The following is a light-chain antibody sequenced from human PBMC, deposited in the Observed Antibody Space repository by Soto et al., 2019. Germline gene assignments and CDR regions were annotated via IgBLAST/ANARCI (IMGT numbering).Light chain of an antibody. J-gene: IGLJ1*01. CDR1: SSDVGSYNL. Sequence: LTQPASVSGSPGQSITISCTGTSSDVGSYNLVSWYQQHPGKAPKLMIYEGSKRPSRVSNRFSGSKSGNTASLTISGLQAEDEADYYCCSYAGSSTFVFGTGTKVTVL. CDR3: CSYAGSSTFV. V-gene: IGLV2-23*01. CDR2: EGS.